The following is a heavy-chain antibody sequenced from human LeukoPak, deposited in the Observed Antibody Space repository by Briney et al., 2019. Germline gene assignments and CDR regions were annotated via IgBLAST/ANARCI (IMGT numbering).Heavy chain of an antibody. CDR3: ARAGSGRSPDWFDP. V-gene: IGHV3-48*04. CDR2: ISSSGSTI. D-gene: IGHD1-26*01. CDR1: GFTFSSYS. Sequence: HTGGSLRLSCAASGFTFSSYSMNWVRQAPGKGLEWVSYISSSGSTIYYADSVKGRFTISRDNAKNSLYLQMNSLRAEDTAVYYCARAGSGRSPDWFDPWGQGTLVTVSS. J-gene: IGHJ5*02.